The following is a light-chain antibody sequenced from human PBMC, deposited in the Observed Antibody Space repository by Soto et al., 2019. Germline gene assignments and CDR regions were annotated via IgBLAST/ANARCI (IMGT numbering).Light chain of an antibody. J-gene: IGKJ3*01. CDR2: AAS. CDR1: QGISSY. CDR3: QQLNSFPFT. Sequence: DIQLTQSPPFLSASVGDRVTISCRASQGISSYLAWYQQKPGKAPKLLIYAASTLQSGVPSRFTGSGSGTEFTLAISSLQPEDFATYYCQQLNSFPFTLGPGTKVDIK. V-gene: IGKV1-9*01.